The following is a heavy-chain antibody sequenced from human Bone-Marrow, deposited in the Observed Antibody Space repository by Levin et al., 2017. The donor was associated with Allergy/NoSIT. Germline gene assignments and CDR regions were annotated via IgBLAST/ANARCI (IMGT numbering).Heavy chain of an antibody. CDR3: ARLIGRHKPSDFWSGELDY. CDR2: ISPSGGRT. Sequence: GESLKISCKTSGYTFIGQYINWVRQAPGQGLEWMGMISPSGGRTTYAQNFQGRVTMTSDTSTSTVYMELSSLRSEDTAVYYCARLIGRHKPSDFWSGELDYWGQGTLVTVSS. D-gene: IGHD3-3*01. J-gene: IGHJ4*02. V-gene: IGHV1-46*01. CDR1: GYTFIGQY.